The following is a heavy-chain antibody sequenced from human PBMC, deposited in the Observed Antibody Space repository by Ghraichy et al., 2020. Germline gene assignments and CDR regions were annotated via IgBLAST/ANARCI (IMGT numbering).Heavy chain of an antibody. D-gene: IGHD3-22*01. CDR3: ARGYYDSSGQYNWFDP. Sequence: GGSLRLSCAASGFTFSSYSMNWVRQAPGKGLEWVSSISSSSSYIYYADSVKGRFTISRDNAKNSLYLQMNSLRAEDTAVYYCARGYYDSSGQYNWFDPWGQGTLVTVSS. J-gene: IGHJ5*02. V-gene: IGHV3-21*01. CDR1: GFTFSSYS. CDR2: ISSSSSYI.